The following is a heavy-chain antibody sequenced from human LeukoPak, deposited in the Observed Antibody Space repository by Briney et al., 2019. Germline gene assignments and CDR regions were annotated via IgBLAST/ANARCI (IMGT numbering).Heavy chain of an antibody. D-gene: IGHD3-9*01. CDR1: GYTFTSYG. V-gene: IGHV1-18*01. CDR2: ISAYNGNT. Sequence: ASVKVSCKASGYTFTSYGISWVRQAPGQGLEWMGWISAYNGNTNYAQKLQGRVTMTTDTSTSTAYMELRSLRSDDTAVYYCVRVTFGYDILTGYSNWFDPWGQGTLVTVSS. CDR3: VRVTFGYDILTGYSNWFDP. J-gene: IGHJ5*02.